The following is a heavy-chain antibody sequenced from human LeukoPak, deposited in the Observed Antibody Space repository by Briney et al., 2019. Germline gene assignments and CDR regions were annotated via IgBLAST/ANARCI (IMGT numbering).Heavy chain of an antibody. CDR3: ASPPNYYDSSGYCCVVGYAFDI. CDR2: IYYSGST. J-gene: IGHJ3*02. CDR1: VGSISSSSYY. V-gene: IGHV4-39*01. Sequence: SETLSLTCTVSVGSISSSSYYWGWIRPPPGKGLEWIGNIYYSGSTYYNPSLKSRVTISVDTSKNQFSLKLGSVTAADSAVYYCASPPNYYDSSGYCCVVGYAFDIWGQGTMVTVSS. D-gene: IGHD3-22*01.